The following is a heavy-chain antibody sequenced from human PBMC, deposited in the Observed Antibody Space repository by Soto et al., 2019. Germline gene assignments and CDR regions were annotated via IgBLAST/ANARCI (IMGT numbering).Heavy chain of an antibody. J-gene: IGHJ4*02. Sequence: GGSLRLSCAASGFTFSSYAMSWVRQAPGKGLEWVSAISGSGGSTYYADSVKGRFTISRDNSKNTLYLQMNSLRAEDTAVYYCAKPALEGYVRQGGRNYFDYWGQGTLVTISS. CDR1: GFTFSSYA. D-gene: IGHD3-10*02. CDR3: AKPALEGYVRQGGRNYFDY. V-gene: IGHV3-23*01. CDR2: ISGSGGST.